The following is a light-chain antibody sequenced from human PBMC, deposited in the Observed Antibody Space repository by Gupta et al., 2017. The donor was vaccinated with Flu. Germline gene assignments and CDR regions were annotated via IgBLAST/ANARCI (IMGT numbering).Light chain of an antibody. V-gene: IGKV3-11*01. Sequence: EIVLTQSPATLSLSPGERATLSCRASQSVSSYLAWYQQKPGQAPRLRIYDASNRATGIPARFSGSGSGTDGTLTIRSLEPEDFAVDYCQKRSNCPWNFGGGTTVEIK. J-gene: IGKJ4*01. CDR3: QKRSNCPWN. CDR1: QSVSSY. CDR2: DAS.